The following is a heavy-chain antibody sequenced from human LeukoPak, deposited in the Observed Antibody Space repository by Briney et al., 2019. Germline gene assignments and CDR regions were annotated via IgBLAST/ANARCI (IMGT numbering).Heavy chain of an antibody. D-gene: IGHD3-10*01. CDR1: GFTFGSYA. Sequence: GGSLRLSCAASGFTFGSYAMNWVRQAPGKGLEWLSYISSSSSVIYYADSVKGRSTVSRDNAENSLYLQMNSLRVEDTAVYFCARDRGGIDYWGQGTLVTVSS. CDR3: ARDRGGIDY. V-gene: IGHV3-48*01. CDR2: ISSSSSVI. J-gene: IGHJ4*02.